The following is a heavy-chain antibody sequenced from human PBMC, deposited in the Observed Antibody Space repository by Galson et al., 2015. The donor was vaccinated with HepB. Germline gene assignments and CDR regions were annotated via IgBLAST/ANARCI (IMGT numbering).Heavy chain of an antibody. D-gene: IGHD2-2*01. CDR3: TTGYCSSTTCFR. CDR1: GFTFDDYA. V-gene: IGHV3-9*01. J-gene: IGHJ4*02. Sequence: SLRLSCAASGFTFDDYAMHWVRQAPGKGLEWVSGIYWNSDTKDYADSVKGRFTISRDNAKNSLYLQMNSLKPEDTAFYYCTTGYCSSTTCFRWGQGTLVTVSS. CDR2: IYWNSDTK.